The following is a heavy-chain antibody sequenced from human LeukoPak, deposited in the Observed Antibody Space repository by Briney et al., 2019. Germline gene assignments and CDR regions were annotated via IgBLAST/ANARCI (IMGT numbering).Heavy chain of an antibody. Sequence: ASVKVSCKASGYTFTSFAMNWVRQAPGQGLEWMGWINTYTGNPTYAQGFTGRFVFSLDTSVSTAYLQISSLKAEDTAVYYCARWDYDSSGYALYYFDYWGQGTLVTVSS. CDR2: INTYTGNP. D-gene: IGHD3-22*01. CDR3: ARWDYDSSGYALYYFDY. V-gene: IGHV7-4-1*02. CDR1: GYTFTSFA. J-gene: IGHJ4*02.